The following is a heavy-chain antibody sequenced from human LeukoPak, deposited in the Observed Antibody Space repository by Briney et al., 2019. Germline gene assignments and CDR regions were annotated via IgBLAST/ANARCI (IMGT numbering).Heavy chain of an antibody. J-gene: IGHJ4*02. Sequence: SGTLSLTCAVYGGSFSGYYWSWIRQPPGKGLEWIGEINHSGSTNYNPSLKSRVTISVDTSKNQFSLKLSSVTAVDTAVYYCARKENVYYYFDYWGQGTLVTVSS. CDR3: ARKENVYYYFDY. D-gene: IGHD3-10*01. CDR2: INHSGST. V-gene: IGHV4-34*01. CDR1: GGSFSGYY.